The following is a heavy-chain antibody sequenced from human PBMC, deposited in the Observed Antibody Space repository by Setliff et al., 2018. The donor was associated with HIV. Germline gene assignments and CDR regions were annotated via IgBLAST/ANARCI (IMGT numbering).Heavy chain of an antibody. CDR1: GFAITSHD. D-gene: IGHD3-22*01. CDR3: ARSKATFYYDSRGFGDYYYYMDV. J-gene: IGHJ6*03. V-gene: IGHV3-13*01. CDR2: IDTAGDT. Sequence: PGGSLRLSCAASGFAITSHDMHWVRQVTGKGLEWVSSIDTAGDTDYAGSVKGRFTVSRENARNSLYLQMNSLRAGDTAVYFCARSKATFYYDSRGFGDYYYYMDVWGKGTMVTVSS.